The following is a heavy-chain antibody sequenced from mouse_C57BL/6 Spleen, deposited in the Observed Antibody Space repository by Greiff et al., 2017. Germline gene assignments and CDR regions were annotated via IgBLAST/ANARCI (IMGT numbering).Heavy chain of an antibody. CDR3: ARVDDYDYWYFDV. Sequence: EVQLQESGPGLVKPSQSLSLTCSVTGYSIPSGYYWNWIRQFPGNKPEWMGYISYDGSNNSNPSLKNRIAITRDTSKNQFFRKLNSVTTEDTATNSCARVDDYDYWYFDVWGPGTTVTVSS. D-gene: IGHD2-4*01. CDR2: ISYDGSN. CDR1: GYSIPSGYY. V-gene: IGHV3-6*01. J-gene: IGHJ1*01.